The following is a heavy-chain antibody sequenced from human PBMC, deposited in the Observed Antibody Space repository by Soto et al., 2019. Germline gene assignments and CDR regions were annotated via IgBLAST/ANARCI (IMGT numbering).Heavy chain of an antibody. CDR3: ARDPLYDFWSGYNNWFDP. J-gene: IGHJ5*02. CDR1: GFTFSSYS. Sequence: PGGSLRLSCAASGFTFSSYSMNWVRQAPGKGLEWVSSISSSSYIYYADSVKGRFTISRDNAKNSLYLQMNSLRAEDTAVYYCARDPLYDFWSGYNNWFDPWGQGTLVTVSS. V-gene: IGHV3-21*01. CDR2: ISSSSYI. D-gene: IGHD3-3*01.